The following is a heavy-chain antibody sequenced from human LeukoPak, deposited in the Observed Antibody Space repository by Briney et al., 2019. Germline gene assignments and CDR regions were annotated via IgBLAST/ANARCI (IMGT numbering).Heavy chain of an antibody. V-gene: IGHV4-59*01. CDR1: GGSFSSYY. CDR2: IYYSGST. CDR3: ARAGGDYGNWFDP. D-gene: IGHD4-17*01. J-gene: IGHJ5*02. Sequence: SETLSLTCAVYGGSFSSYYWSWIRQPPGKGLEWIGYIYYSGSTNYNPSLKSRVTISVDTSKNQFSLKLSSVTAADTAVYYCARAGGDYGNWFDPWGQGTLVTVSS.